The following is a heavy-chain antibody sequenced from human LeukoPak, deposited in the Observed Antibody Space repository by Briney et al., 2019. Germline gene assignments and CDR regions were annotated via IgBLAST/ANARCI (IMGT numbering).Heavy chain of an antibody. CDR2: LYSGGST. J-gene: IGHJ5*02. Sequence: GGSLRLSCAASGFTFRSNYMSWVRQAPGKGLEWVSVLYSGGSTYYRDSVKGRFTISRDNSSNTLYLQMSSLRAEDTAVHDCARDAPVYCCGGSCSRPLDRWGQGTLVTVSS. CDR1: GFTFRSNY. V-gene: IGHV3-66*01. D-gene: IGHD2-15*01. CDR3: ARDAPVYCCGGSCSRPLDR.